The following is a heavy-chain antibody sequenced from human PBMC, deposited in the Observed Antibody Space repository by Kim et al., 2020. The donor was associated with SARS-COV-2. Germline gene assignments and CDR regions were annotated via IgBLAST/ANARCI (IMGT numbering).Heavy chain of an antibody. Sequence: SETLSLTCTVSGGSISSSSYYWGWIRQPPGKGLEWIGSIYYSGSTYYNPSLKSRVTISVDTSKNQFSLKLSSVTAADTAVYYCARAWFGGLDYWGQGTLVTVSS. CDR3: ARAWFGGLDY. V-gene: IGHV4-39*07. D-gene: IGHD3-10*01. J-gene: IGHJ4*02. CDR1: GGSISSSSYY. CDR2: IYYSGST.